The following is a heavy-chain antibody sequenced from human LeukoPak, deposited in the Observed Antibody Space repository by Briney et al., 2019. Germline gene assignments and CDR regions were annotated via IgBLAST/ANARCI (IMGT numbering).Heavy chain of an antibody. V-gene: IGHV3-30*18. CDR2: ISYDGSNK. CDR1: GFTFSSYG. J-gene: IGHJ5*02. D-gene: IGHD4-17*01. Sequence: GGSLRLSCAASGFTFSSYGMHWVRQAPGKGLEWVAVISYDGSNKYYADSVKGRFTISRDNSKNTLCLQMNSLRAEDTAVYYCANAPGYGDYVGWFDPWGQGTLVTVSS. CDR3: ANAPGYGDYVGWFDP.